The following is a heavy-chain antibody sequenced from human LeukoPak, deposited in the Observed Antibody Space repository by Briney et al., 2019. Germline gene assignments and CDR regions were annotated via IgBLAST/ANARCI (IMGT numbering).Heavy chain of an antibody. V-gene: IGHV3-15*01. J-gene: IGHJ4*02. CDR2: IKSKTDGGTT. CDR1: GFTFSNAW. CDR3: TTGGSIAVAGTDY. Sequence: GGSLRLSCAASGFTFSNAWMSWVRQAPGKGLEWVGRIKSKTDGGTTDYAAPVKGRFTISRDDSKNTLYLQMNSLKTEDTAVYYCTTGGSIAVAGTDYWGQGTLVTVSS. D-gene: IGHD6-19*01.